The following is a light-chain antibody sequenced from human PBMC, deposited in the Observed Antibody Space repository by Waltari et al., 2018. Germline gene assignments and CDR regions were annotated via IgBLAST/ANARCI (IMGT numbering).Light chain of an antibody. CDR3: SSYTNTHTLM. V-gene: IGLV2-14*03. CDR2: VVS. CDR1: SSDVGGYNY. J-gene: IGLJ3*02. Sequence: QSALTQPASVSGSPGQSITLSCTGTSSDVGGYNYVSWYQQHPGKAPKAMIYVVSNRTSGVSNRFSGSKSGSTASLTISALQAEDAADYYCSSYTNTHTLMFGGGTKLTVL.